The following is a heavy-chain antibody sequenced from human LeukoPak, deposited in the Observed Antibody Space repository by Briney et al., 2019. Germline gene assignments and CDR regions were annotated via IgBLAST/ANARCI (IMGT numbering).Heavy chain of an antibody. CDR2: IYYSGST. V-gene: IGHV4-31*03. CDR3: ARDQGGYDFWSGYRDYYYYGMDV. Sequence: PSQTLSLTCTVSGGSISSGGYYWSWIRQHPGKGLEWIGYIYYSGSTYYNPSLKSRVTISVDTSKNQFSLKLSSVTAADTAVYYCARDQGGYDFWSGYRDYYYYGMDVWGQGTTVTVSS. CDR1: GGSISSGGYY. D-gene: IGHD3-3*01. J-gene: IGHJ6*02.